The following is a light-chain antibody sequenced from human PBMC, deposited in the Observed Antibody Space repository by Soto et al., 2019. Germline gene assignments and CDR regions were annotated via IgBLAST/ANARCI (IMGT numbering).Light chain of an antibody. CDR3: QQYNSYSWT. CDR2: DAY. J-gene: IGKJ1*01. V-gene: IGKV1-5*01. Sequence: DIQMTQSPSTLSASVGDRVTITCRASQSISSWLAWYQQKPGKAPKLLIYDAYSLESGVPSRFSGSGSGTEFTLTFSSMQPEDFATYYCQQYNSYSWTFGQGTKVEIK. CDR1: QSISSW.